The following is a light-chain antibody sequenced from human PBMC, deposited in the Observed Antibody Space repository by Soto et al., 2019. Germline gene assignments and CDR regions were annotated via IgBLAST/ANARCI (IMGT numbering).Light chain of an antibody. CDR1: QSISSF. Sequence: EIVLTQSPATLSLSPGERATLSCRASQSISSFLAWYQQKPGQAPRLLIYGASNRATGIPARFSGSGSGTDFTLTISSLEPEDFATYYCQQLHGYPITFGQGTRLEIK. CDR2: GAS. J-gene: IGKJ5*01. CDR3: QQLHGYPIT. V-gene: IGKV3-11*01.